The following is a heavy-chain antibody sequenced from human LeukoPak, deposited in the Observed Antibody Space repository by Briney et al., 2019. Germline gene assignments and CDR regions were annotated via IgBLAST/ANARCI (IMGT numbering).Heavy chain of an antibody. CDR3: ARDRGYSYGPLNWFDP. CDR2: IIPIFGTA. D-gene: IGHD5-18*01. J-gene: IGHJ5*02. CDR1: GGTFSSYA. V-gene: IGHV1-69*05. Sequence: ASVKVSCKASGGTFSSYAISWVRQAAGQGLEWMGGIIPIFGTANYAQKFQGRVTITTDESTSTAYMELSSLRSEDTAVYYCARDRGYSYGPLNWFDPWGQGTLVTVSS.